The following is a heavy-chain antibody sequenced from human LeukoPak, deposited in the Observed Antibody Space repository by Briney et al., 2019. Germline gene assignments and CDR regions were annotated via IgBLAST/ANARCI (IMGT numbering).Heavy chain of an antibody. CDR3: ASTVLRFGFDP. Sequence: PSETLSLTCTVSGGSISSGGYYWSWIRQPPGKGLEWIGYIYYSGSTYYNPSLKSRVTISVDTSKNQFSLKLSSVTAADTAVYYCASTVLRFGFDPWGQGTLVTVSS. J-gene: IGHJ5*02. CDR1: GGSISSGGYY. D-gene: IGHD3-3*01. CDR2: IYYSGST. V-gene: IGHV4-30-4*08.